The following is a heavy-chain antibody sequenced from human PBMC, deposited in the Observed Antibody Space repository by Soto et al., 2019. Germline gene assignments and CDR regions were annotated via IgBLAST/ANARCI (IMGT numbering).Heavy chain of an antibody. CDR2: IYHSGST. J-gene: IGHJ4*02. CDR3: ARDLIAVAGTFDY. D-gene: IGHD6-19*01. V-gene: IGHV4-38-2*02. Sequence: SETLSLSCAVSGYSISSGYYWGWIRQPPGKGLEWIGSIYHSGSTYYNPSLKSRVTISVDTSKNQFSLKLSSVTAADTAVYYCARDLIAVAGTFDYWGQGTLVTVSS. CDR1: GYSISSGYY.